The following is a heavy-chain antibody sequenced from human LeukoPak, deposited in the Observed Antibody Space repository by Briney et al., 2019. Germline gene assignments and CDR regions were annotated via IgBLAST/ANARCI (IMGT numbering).Heavy chain of an antibody. CDR3: ARVGGPYCSGGSCVVSYGMDV. V-gene: IGHV4-4*07. Sequence: SETLSLTCTVSGGSISSYYWSWIRQPARKGLDWIGRIYTSGSTNYNPSLKSRVTMSVDTSKNQFSLKLSSVTAADTAVYYCARVGGPYCSGGSCVVSYGMDVWGQGTTVTVSS. J-gene: IGHJ6*02. CDR2: IYTSGST. CDR1: GGSISSYY. D-gene: IGHD2-15*01.